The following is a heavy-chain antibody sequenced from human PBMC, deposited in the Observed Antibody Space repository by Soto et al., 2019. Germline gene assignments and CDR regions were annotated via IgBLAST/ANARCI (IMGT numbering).Heavy chain of an antibody. J-gene: IGHJ4*02. CDR2: MHYTGFS. CDR3: ARQGVIVVVVPAATCFAY. CDR1: GDSVTSHY. D-gene: IGHD2-2*01. V-gene: IGHV4-59*02. Sequence: SETLSLTCSFSGDSVTSHYLTWIRQSPEKGLEWIGYMHYTGFSHYNPSLKSRLTISVDRSKNQFTLQLTSVTAADMAVYYCARQGVIVVVVPAATCFAYWGQRTLVTVSS.